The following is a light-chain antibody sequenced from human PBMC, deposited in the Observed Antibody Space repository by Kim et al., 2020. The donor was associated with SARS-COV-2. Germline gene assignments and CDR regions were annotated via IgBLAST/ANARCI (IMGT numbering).Light chain of an antibody. V-gene: IGLV3-19*01. CDR3: KSRDSSGNVV. Sequence: SSGLTQDPAVSVALGQTVRITCQGDSLRIYYASWYQQKPGQAPVLVIYGKNNRPSGIPDRFSGSSSGNTASLTITGAQADDESDYYCKSRDSSGNVVFGGGTQLTVL. CDR2: GKN. J-gene: IGLJ2*01. CDR1: SLRIYY.